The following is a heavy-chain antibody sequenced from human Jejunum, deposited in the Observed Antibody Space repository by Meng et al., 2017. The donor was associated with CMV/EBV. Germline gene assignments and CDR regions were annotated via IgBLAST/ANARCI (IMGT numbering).Heavy chain of an antibody. CDR1: GSNFSSYS. D-gene: IGHD2-2*01. V-gene: IGHV7-4-1*02. CDR2: INTETGKP. CDR3: ARETLGYCSSTSCYIGPPDY. Sequence: QFPLVAPGLQFKEVGAVVEFSTEASGSNFSSYSMDLVQQAPRQGLEWMGWINTETGKPTYARGFTGRYVFYLDTSISTAYLQISSLKAEDSAVYYCARETLGYCSSTSCYIGPPDYWGQGTLVTVSS. J-gene: IGHJ4*02.